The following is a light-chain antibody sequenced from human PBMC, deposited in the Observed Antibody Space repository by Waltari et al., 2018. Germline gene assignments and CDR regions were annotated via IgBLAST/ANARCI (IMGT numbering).Light chain of an antibody. Sequence: EIVLTQSPGTLSLSPGERVTLSFRASQYITGSSITWYHQKPGQSPRLLIYAASNRAPGVPDRFSGSGSGTDFTLTISRLEPEDSAVYYCQQYDGSVVTFGGGTKVEIK. V-gene: IGKV3-20*01. CDR1: QYITGSS. J-gene: IGKJ4*01. CDR3: QQYDGSVVT. CDR2: AAS.